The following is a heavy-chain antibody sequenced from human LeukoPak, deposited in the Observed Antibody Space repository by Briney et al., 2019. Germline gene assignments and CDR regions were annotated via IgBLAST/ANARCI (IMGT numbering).Heavy chain of an antibody. Sequence: ASVKVSCKASGYTFTSYDINWVRQATGQGLEWMGWMNPNSGNTGYAQKFQGRVTMTRNTSISTAYMELSSLRSEDTAVYYCARVLGRGNWFDPWGQGTLVTVSS. J-gene: IGHJ5*02. CDR1: GYTFTSYD. CDR2: MNPNSGNT. CDR3: ARVLGRGNWFDP. V-gene: IGHV1-8*01.